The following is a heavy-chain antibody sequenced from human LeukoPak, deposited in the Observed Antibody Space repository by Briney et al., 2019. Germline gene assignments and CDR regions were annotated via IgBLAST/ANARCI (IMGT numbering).Heavy chain of an antibody. D-gene: IGHD3-16*01. Sequence: GGSLKPSCAASGCTFSNFGMHWVRQAPGKGLEWVAFIRSEGTNKYYLDSVEGRFTVSRDNSKNTLFLQMNSLRPEDTAIYYCAKDPSNASRTLDIWGQGTLVVVSA. CDR1: GCTFSNFG. V-gene: IGHV3-30*02. CDR2: IRSEGTNK. J-gene: IGHJ3*02. CDR3: AKDPSNASRTLDI.